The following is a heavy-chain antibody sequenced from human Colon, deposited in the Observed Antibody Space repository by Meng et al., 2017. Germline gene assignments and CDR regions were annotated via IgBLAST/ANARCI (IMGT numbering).Heavy chain of an antibody. D-gene: IGHD3-10*01. V-gene: IGHV1-8*01. CDR1: GYTFTSYD. J-gene: IGHJ6*02. Sequence: ASVKVSCKASGYTFTSYDINWVRQATGQGLEWMGWMNPNSGNTGYAQKFQGRVTMTRNTSISTAYMELNSLRSEDTAVYYCAGGLAVPDITLSSGQLGCMDVWGQGTTVTVSS. CDR2: MNPNSGNT. CDR3: AGGLAVPDITLSSGQLGCMDV.